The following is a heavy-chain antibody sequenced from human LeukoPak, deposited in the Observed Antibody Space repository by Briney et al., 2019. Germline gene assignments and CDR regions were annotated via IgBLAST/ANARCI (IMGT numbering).Heavy chain of an antibody. V-gene: IGHV1-18*01. CDR1: GYTFTSYG. CDR3: ARDLTSGSYSGY. Sequence: ASVEVSCKASGYTFTSYGISWVRQAPGQGLEWMGWISAYNGNTNYAQKLQGRVTMTTDTSTSTAYMELRSLRSDDTAVYYCARDLTSGSYSGYWGQGTLVTVSS. J-gene: IGHJ4*02. CDR2: ISAYNGNT. D-gene: IGHD1-26*01.